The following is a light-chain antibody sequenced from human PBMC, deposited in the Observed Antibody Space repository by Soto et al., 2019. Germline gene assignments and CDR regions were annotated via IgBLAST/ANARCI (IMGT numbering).Light chain of an antibody. CDR3: QQYYKWPRT. CDR2: GAS. V-gene: IGKV3-15*01. J-gene: IGKJ1*01. CDR1: QSVDSS. Sequence: EIVMTQSPAILSLSPGERATLSCRASQSVDSSLAWYQQKPGQAPRLLIHGASTRAPDIPARLIGSGSGTEFTLTISSLQSEDFAVYYCQQYYKWPRTFGQGTKVDIK.